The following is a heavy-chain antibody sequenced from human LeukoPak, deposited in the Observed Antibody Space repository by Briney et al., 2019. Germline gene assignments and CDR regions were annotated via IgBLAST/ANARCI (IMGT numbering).Heavy chain of an antibody. CDR2: IYYSGST. CDR3: ARGVVPADYFDY. V-gene: IGHV4-59*01. CDR1: GGSISSYY. J-gene: IGHJ4*02. D-gene: IGHD2-2*01. Sequence: PSETLSLTCTVSGGSISSYYWSWIRQPPGKGLEWIGYIYYSGSTNYNPSLKSRVTISVDTSKNQFSLKLSSVTAADTAVYYCARGVVPADYFDYWGQGTLVTVSS.